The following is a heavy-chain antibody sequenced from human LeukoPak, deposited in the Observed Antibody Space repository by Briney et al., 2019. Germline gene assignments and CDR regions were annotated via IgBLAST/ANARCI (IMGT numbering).Heavy chain of an antibody. J-gene: IGHJ4*02. CDR1: GFTFSSAA. V-gene: IGHV3-23*01. CDR2: ITGSDDRT. D-gene: IGHD3-22*01. Sequence: QPGGSLRLSCTTSGFTFSSAAMTWVRQAPGEGLECVSTITGSDDRTYYADSVKGRFTISRDYSKNTLHFQMNSLRVDDTAIYYCAKGPQLGSGYHPDYWGQGTLVTVSS. CDR3: AKGPQLGSGYHPDY.